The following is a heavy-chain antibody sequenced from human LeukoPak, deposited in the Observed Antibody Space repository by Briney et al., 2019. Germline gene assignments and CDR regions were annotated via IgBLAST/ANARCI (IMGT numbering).Heavy chain of an antibody. D-gene: IGHD3-10*01. CDR3: ARTHMVRQWIDP. CDR2: IKQDGSEK. V-gene: IGHV3-7*01. Sequence: GGSLRLSCAASGFIFSSYSMNWVRQAPGKGLEWVANIKQDGSEKYYVDSVKGRFTISRDNAKNSLYLQMNSLRAEDTAVYYCARTHMVRQWIDPWGQGTLVTVSS. CDR1: GFIFSSYS. J-gene: IGHJ5*02.